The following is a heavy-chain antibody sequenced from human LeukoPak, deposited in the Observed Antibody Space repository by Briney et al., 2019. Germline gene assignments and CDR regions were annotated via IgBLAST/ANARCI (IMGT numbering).Heavy chain of an antibody. D-gene: IGHD3-3*01. CDR1: GGAFSSYA. CDR3: ARDRRDFWSGNWFDP. V-gene: IGHV1-69*13. J-gene: IGHJ5*02. CDR2: IIPIFGTA. Sequence: ASVKVSCKASGGAFSSYAISWVRQAPGQRLEWMGGIIPIFGTANYAQKFQGRVTITADESTSTAYMELSSLRSEDTAVYYCARDRRDFWSGNWFDPWGQGTLVTVSS.